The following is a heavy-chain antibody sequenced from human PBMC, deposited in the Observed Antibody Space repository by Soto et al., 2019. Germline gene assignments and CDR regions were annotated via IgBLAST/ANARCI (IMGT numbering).Heavy chain of an antibody. V-gene: IGHV3-21*01. CDR2: ISGSSSFM. CDR1: GFTFSRYS. Sequence: GGSLRLSCAASGFTFSRYSMTWVRQAPGKGLESVAAISGSSSFMYYADSVRGRFTISRDNANNSVFLQLNSLRAEDTAVYYCARESEDLTSNFDYWGQGTLVTVSS. J-gene: IGHJ4*02. CDR3: ARESEDLTSNFDY.